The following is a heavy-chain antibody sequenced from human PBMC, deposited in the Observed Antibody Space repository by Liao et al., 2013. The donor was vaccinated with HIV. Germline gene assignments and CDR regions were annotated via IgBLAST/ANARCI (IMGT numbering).Heavy chain of an antibody. J-gene: IGHJ4*02. D-gene: IGHD5-18*01. CDR1: GGSISSYY. V-gene: IGHV4-4*07. Sequence: QVQLQESGPGLVKPSETLSLTCTVSGGSISSYYWSWIRQPAGKGLEWIGRIYTSGSTNYNPSLKSRVTMSVDTSKNQFSLKLSSVTAADTAVYYCAREKVQLWLRPHFDYWGQGTLVTVVL. CDR3: AREKVQLWLRPHFDY. CDR2: IYTSGST.